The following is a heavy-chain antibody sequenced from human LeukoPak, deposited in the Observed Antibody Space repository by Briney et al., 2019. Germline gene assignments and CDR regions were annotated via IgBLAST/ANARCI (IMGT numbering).Heavy chain of an antibody. Sequence: GGSLRLSCAASGFTVSSNYMSWVRQAPGKGLEWVSVIYSCGTTYYADSVKGRFTISRDNSKNTLSLQMNSLRAEDTAVYYCARDSKAVAGHYYYYYMDVWGKGTTGTVSS. CDR1: GFTVSSNY. J-gene: IGHJ6*03. D-gene: IGHD6-19*01. V-gene: IGHV3-53*01. CDR2: IYSCGTT. CDR3: ARDSKAVAGHYYYYYMDV.